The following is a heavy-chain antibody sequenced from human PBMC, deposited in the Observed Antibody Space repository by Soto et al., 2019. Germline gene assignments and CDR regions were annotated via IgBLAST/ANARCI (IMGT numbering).Heavy chain of an antibody. J-gene: IGHJ4*02. D-gene: IGHD3-22*01. V-gene: IGHV3-74*01. Sequence: EVQLVESGGGIVQPGGSLRLSWATSGFTFGSRSMHWVRQAPGKGLVWVSRINSDGSRTSYADSAKGRFTISRDNAKNTVYLQMNSLRAEDTAVHYCARGDGDYYDGNGYLGRHWGQGTLVTVSS. CDR2: INSDGSRT. CDR3: ARGDGDYYDGNGYLGRH. CDR1: GFTFGSRS.